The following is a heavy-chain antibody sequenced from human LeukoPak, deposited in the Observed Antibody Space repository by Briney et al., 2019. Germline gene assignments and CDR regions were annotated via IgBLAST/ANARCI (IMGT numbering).Heavy chain of an antibody. V-gene: IGHV1-8*01. J-gene: IGHJ6*03. CDR3: ARVRWELLLAYYYYYMDV. Sequence: ASVKVSCKASGYTFTSYDINWVRQATGQGLEWMGWMNPNSGNTGYAQKFQGRVTMTRNTSISTAYMELSSLRSEDTAVYYCARVRWELLLAYYYYYMDVWGKGTTVTVSS. D-gene: IGHD1-26*01. CDR1: GYTFTSYD. CDR2: MNPNSGNT.